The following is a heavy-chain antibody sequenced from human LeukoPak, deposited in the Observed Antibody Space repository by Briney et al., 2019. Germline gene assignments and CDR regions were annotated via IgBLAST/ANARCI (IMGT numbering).Heavy chain of an antibody. CDR1: GYSFTNYW. V-gene: IGHV5-51*01. D-gene: IGHD7-27*01. J-gene: IGHJ4*02. CDR3: ARRATGEFDY. CDR2: IYPGGSHT. Sequence: GESLKISCKGSGYSFTNYWIGWVRQMPGKGLEGMGIIYPGGSHTRYSTSCQGQVPISAGKSVSTAYLQSSSLKASNTAMYYCARRATGEFDYWGQGKLVTVSS.